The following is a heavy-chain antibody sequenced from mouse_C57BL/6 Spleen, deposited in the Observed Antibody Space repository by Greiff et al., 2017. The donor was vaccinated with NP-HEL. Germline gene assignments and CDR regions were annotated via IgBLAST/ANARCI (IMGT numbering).Heavy chain of an antibody. CDR1: GYAFSSYW. V-gene: IGHV1-80*01. CDR3: ARSATTVVATGYFDY. D-gene: IGHD1-1*01. CDR2: IYPGDGDT. J-gene: IGHJ2*01. Sequence: VQLQQSGAELVKPGASVKISCKASGYAFSSYWMNWVKQRPGKGLEWIGQIYPGDGDTNYNGKFKGKATLTADKSSSTAYMQLSSLTSEDSAVYFCARSATTVVATGYFDYWGQGTTLTVSS.